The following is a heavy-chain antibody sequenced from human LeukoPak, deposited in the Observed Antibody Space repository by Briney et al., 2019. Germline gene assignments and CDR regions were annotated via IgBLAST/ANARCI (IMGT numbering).Heavy chain of an antibody. CDR2: IKHDGSEK. CDR1: GFIFTNYF. CDR3: ATDRGWRTSGYYLYYFEY. V-gene: IGHV3-7*01. J-gene: IGHJ4*02. D-gene: IGHD3-3*01. Sequence: PGGSLRLSCAASGFIFTNYFMSWVRKAPGKGLEWVASIKHDGSEKYYVDSVRGRFTISRDNTKNSLYLQMSSLRAEDTAVYYCATDRGWRTSGYYLYYFEYWGQGTLVTFSS.